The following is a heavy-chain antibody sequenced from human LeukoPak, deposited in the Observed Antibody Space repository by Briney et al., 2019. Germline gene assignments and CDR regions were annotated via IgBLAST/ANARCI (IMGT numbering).Heavy chain of an antibody. CDR2: INNAGVNT. Sequence: GGSLRLSCAASGFTFRDYGMSWVRQAPGKGLEWVSSINNAGVNTHYADSVKGRFTISRDNSKNTLYLQINSLRAEDTAVYYCARPRGNVEMATIPFDYWGQGTLVTVSS. D-gene: IGHD5-24*01. J-gene: IGHJ4*02. V-gene: IGHV3-23*01. CDR1: GFTFRDYG. CDR3: ARPRGNVEMATIPFDY.